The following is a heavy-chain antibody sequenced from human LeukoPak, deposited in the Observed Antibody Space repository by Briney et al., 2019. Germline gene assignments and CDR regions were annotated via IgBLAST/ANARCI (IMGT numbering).Heavy chain of an antibody. D-gene: IGHD5-18*01. V-gene: IGHV3-66*01. CDR3: AKRIQSAMATGY. CDR1: EFSGGSNY. CDR2: IYSGCST. Sequence: GGSLRLSCAASEFSGGSNYMTWVRQAPGKGLDWVSLIYSGCSTYYADSVKGRFTISRDNSKNTLYLQMNSLRAEDTAVYYCAKRIQSAMATGYWGQGTLVTVSS. J-gene: IGHJ4*02.